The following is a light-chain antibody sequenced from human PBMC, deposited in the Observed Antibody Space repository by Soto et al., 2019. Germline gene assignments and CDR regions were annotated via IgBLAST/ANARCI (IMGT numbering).Light chain of an antibody. V-gene: IGKV1-5*03. Sequence: TQSPGTLSLSPGERGTLSCRASQSVSSGYLAWYQQKPGKAPKLLIYGASSLESGVPPRFSGDGSGTEFTLTISSLQRDDFGTYYCQQYSRLWSFGQGTKVDIK. CDR3: QQYSRLWS. J-gene: IGKJ1*01. CDR1: QSVSSG. CDR2: GAS.